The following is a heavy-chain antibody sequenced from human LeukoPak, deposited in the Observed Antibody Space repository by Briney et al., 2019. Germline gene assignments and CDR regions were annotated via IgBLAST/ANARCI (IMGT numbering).Heavy chain of an antibody. CDR3: ATSYLSNYDSSDAEYFQH. D-gene: IGHD3-22*01. CDR2: IYSGGST. V-gene: IGHV3-53*04. CDR1: GFTFSNYA. Sequence: GGSLRLSCAASGFTFSNYAMTWVRQAPGKGLEWVSVIYSGGSTYYADSVKGRFTISRHNSKNTLYLQMNSLRAEDTAVYYCATSYLSNYDSSDAEYFQHWGQGTLVTVSS. J-gene: IGHJ1*01.